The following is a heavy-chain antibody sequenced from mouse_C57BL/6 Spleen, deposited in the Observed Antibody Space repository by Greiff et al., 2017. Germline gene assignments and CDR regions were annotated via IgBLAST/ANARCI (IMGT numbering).Heavy chain of an antibody. CDR2: IRNKANNHAT. J-gene: IGHJ4*01. CDR3: TRGSSYPYYYAMDY. Sequence: EVKLMESGGGLVQPGGSMKLSCAASGFTFSDAWMDWVRQSPEKGLEWVAEIRNKANNHATYYAESVKGRFTISRDDSKSSVYLQMNSLRAEDTGIYYCTRGSSYPYYYAMDYWGQGTSVTVSS. V-gene: IGHV6-6*01. D-gene: IGHD1-1*01. CDR1: GFTFSDAW.